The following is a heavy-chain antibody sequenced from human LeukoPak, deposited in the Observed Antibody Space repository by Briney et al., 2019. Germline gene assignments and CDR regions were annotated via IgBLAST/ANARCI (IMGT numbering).Heavy chain of an antibody. Sequence: SGTLSLTCSVSGGSIRNHHWTWIRQSPGKGLEWIGHVFFTEGTNYSPSLRGRITISADRSKNQIYQKLGSVTAADTAVYYCARELYHFDRWGQGALVTVSS. V-gene: IGHV4-59*11. CDR2: VFFTEGT. J-gene: IGHJ4*02. CDR1: GGSIRNHH. D-gene: IGHD2-8*01. CDR3: ARELYHFDR.